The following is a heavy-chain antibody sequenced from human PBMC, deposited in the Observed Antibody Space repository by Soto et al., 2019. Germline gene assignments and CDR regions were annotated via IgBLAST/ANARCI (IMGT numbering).Heavy chain of an antibody. D-gene: IGHD2-15*01. Sequence: QITLRESGPTAVKPTQTLTLTCTFSGFSLSTSGVAVGWFRQPPGKALEWLALIYWDDDKRYSPSLKSRLSITKDTSKNQVVLAMTNMDPVDTATYYCSHRLPSRGFDYWGQGTLVIVSS. CDR3: SHRLPSRGFDY. J-gene: IGHJ4*02. CDR1: GFSLSTSGVA. CDR2: IYWDDDK. V-gene: IGHV2-5*02.